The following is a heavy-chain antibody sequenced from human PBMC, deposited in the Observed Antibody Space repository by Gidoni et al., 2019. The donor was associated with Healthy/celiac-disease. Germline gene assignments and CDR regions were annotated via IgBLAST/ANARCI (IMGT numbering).Heavy chain of an antibody. CDR1: GFTVSSYA. V-gene: IGHV3-30-3*01. Sequence: QVQLVESVGGVVQPGRSLRLSCAAAGFTVSSYAMHWVRQPPGKGLEWVAVISYDGSTKYYADSVKGRFTISRDNSKNTLDLQMNSLSADDTAVYYGARISDGYDFGFDYWGQGTLVTVSS. CDR2: ISYDGSTK. D-gene: IGHD5-12*01. CDR3: ARISDGYDFGFDY. J-gene: IGHJ4*02.